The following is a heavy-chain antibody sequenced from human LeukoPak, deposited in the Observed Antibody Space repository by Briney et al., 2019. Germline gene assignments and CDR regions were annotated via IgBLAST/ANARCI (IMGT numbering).Heavy chain of an antibody. Sequence: SETLSLTCTVSGYSISSGYYWGWIRQPPGKGLEWIGNIYHSGSTYYNPFLKSRVTISVDTSKNQFSLKLSSVTAADTAVYYCARGDGYNYWGQGTLVTVSS. V-gene: IGHV4-38-2*02. J-gene: IGHJ4*02. CDR2: IYHSGST. CDR1: GYSISSGYY. CDR3: ARGDGYNY. D-gene: IGHD5-24*01.